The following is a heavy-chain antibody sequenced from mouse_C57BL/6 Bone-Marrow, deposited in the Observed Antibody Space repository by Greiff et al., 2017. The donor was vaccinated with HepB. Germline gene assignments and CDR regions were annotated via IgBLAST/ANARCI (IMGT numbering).Heavy chain of an antibody. Sequence: QVQLQQPGAELVRPGTSVKLSCKASGYTFTSYWMHWVKQRPGQGLEWIGVIDPSDSYTNYNQKFKGKATLTVDTSSSTAYMQLSSLTSEDSAVYYCAREWGTVPFAYWGQGTLVTVSA. CDR3: AREWGTVPFAY. CDR2: IDPSDSYT. D-gene: IGHD1-1*01. CDR1: GYTFTSYW. J-gene: IGHJ3*01. V-gene: IGHV1-59*01.